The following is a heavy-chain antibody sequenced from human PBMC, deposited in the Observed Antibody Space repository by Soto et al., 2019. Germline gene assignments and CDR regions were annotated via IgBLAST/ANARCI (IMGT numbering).Heavy chain of an antibody. CDR3: AGGDVDTAMVNDY. D-gene: IGHD5-18*01. J-gene: IGHJ4*02. Sequence: PGGSLRLSCAASGFSFSSYGMHWVRQAPGKGLEWVAVISYDGDNKYYADPVKGRFTISRDNSKNTVYLQMNSLRAEDTAVYYCAGGDVDTAMVNDYWGQGTLVTVSS. V-gene: IGHV3-30*03. CDR2: ISYDGDNK. CDR1: GFSFSSYG.